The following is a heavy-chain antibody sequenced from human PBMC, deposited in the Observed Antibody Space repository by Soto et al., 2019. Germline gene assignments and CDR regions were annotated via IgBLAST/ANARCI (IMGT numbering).Heavy chain of an antibody. D-gene: IGHD4-17*01. Sequence: GASVKVSCKASGYTFTSYYMHWVRQAPGQGLEWMGIINPSGGSTSYAQKFQGRVTMTRDTSTSTVYMELSSLRSEDTAVYYCARKRQTPRTTVRGGMDGWGQGTTVTLSS. J-gene: IGHJ6*02. V-gene: IGHV1-46*03. CDR3: ARKRQTPRTTVRGGMDG. CDR1: GYTFTSYY. CDR2: INPSGGST.